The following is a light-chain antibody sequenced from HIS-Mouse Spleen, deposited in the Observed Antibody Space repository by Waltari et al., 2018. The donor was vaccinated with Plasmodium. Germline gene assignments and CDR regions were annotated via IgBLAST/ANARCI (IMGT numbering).Light chain of an antibody. CDR3: SSYTSSSTLNYV. CDR2: DVS. CDR1: ISDVGGYTY. J-gene: IGLJ1*01. Sequence: QSALTQPASVSGSPGPSTPISCTGTISDVGGYTYVSWYQQHPGKDPKLMIYDVSNRPAGVSNRFSGSKSGNTASLTISGLQAEDEADYYCSSYTSSSTLNYVFGTGTKVTVL. V-gene: IGLV2-14*03.